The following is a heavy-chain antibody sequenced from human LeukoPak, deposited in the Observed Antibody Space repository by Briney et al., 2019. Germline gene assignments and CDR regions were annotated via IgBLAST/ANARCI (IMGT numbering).Heavy chain of an antibody. J-gene: IGHJ6*02. CDR2: IYYSGST. D-gene: IGHD3-3*01. CDR3: ARDSADYDFWSGYPYGMDV. CDR1: GGSISSYY. Sequence: SETLSLTCTVSGGSISSYYWSWIRQPPGKGLEWIGYIYYSGSTNYNPSLKSRVTMSVDTSKNQFSLKLSSVTAADTAVYYCARDSADYDFWSGYPYGMDVWGQGTTVTVSS. V-gene: IGHV4-59*01.